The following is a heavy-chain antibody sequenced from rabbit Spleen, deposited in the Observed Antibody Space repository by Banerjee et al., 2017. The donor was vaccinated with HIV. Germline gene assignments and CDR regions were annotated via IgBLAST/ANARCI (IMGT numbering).Heavy chain of an antibody. CDR1: GFDFSNYG. CDR3: ARGSATMTLVITGYYLSL. J-gene: IGHJ3*01. CDR2: LSSGIPGHT. D-gene: IGHD2-1*01. V-gene: IGHV1S45*01. Sequence: QEQLKESGGGLVQPGGSLKLSCKASGFDFSNYGVSWVRQAPGKGPEWIACLSSGIPGHTYYASWAKGRFTISKTSSTTVDLKMPSLTAADTATYFCARGSATMTLVITGYYLSLWGQGTLVTVS.